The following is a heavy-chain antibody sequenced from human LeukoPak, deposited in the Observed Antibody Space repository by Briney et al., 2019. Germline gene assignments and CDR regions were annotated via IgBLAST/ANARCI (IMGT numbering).Heavy chain of an antibody. J-gene: IGHJ4*02. CDR1: GFTFSSDA. D-gene: IGHD6-13*01. CDR2: ISYDGSNK. CDR3: ARETYSSSWTFDY. V-gene: IGHV3-30*04. Sequence: GGSLRLSCAASGFTFSSDAMHWVRQAPGKGLEWVAVISYDGSNKYYADSVKGRFTISRDNSKNTLYLQMNSLRAEDTAVYYRARETYSSSWTFDYWGQGTLVTVSS.